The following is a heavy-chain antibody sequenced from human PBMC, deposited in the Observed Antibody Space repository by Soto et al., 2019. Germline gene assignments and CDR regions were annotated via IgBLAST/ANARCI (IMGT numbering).Heavy chain of an antibody. J-gene: IGHJ4*02. V-gene: IGHV4-59*01. CDR2: VYSGGSA. CDR1: PGSIYDYY. D-gene: IGHD4-17*01. Sequence: SETLSLTCNVFPGSIYDYYWSWIRQTPGMRLEWIGFVYSGGSAMYNPSFKSRVIISLETSKNQFSLTLTSLTAADTAVYYCARVPNTVTTAVWGQGTLVTVSS. CDR3: ARVPNTVTTAV.